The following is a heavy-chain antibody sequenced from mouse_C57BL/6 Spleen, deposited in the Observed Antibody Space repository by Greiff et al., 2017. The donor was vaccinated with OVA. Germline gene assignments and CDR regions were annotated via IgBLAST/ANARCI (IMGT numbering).Heavy chain of an antibody. J-gene: IGHJ3*01. D-gene: IGHD1-1*01. Sequence: VKLQQPGAELVKPGASVKMSCKASGYTFTSYWITWVKQRPGQGLEWIGDIYPGSGSTNYNEKFKDKATLTVDKSSSTAYMQLSSLTSEDSAVYYCARGATVVPIAYWGQGTLVTVSA. CDR3: ARGATVVPIAY. CDR1: GYTFTSYW. V-gene: IGHV1-55*01. CDR2: IYPGSGST.